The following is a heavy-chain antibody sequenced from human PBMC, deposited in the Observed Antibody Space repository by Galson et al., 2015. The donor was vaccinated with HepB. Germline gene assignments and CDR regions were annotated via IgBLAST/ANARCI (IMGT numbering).Heavy chain of an antibody. CDR3: ARGYAPDY. J-gene: IGHJ4*02. D-gene: IGHD1-1*01. CDR1: GFTFSSYW. CDR2: IKQDGSEK. V-gene: IGHV3-7*01. Sequence: SLRLSCAASGFTFSSYWMTWVRQTPGKGLECVANIKQDGSEKSYVDSVKGRFTISRDNAKNSLYLQMNSLRVEDKALYYCARGYAPDYWGQGTLVTVSS.